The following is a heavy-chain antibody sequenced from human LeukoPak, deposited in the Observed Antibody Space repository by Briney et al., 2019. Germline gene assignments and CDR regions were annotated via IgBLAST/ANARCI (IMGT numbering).Heavy chain of an antibody. CDR3: ARLKGRYYDSSGSLFDY. J-gene: IGHJ4*02. V-gene: IGHV5-51*01. Sequence: GESLKISCKGSGYSFTSYWIGWVRQMPGKGLEWMGIIYPGDSDTRYSPSFQGQVTISADKSISTAYLQWSSLKASDTAMYYCARLKGRYYDSSGSLFDYWGQGTLVTVSS. CDR2: IYPGDSDT. D-gene: IGHD3-22*01. CDR1: GYSFTSYW.